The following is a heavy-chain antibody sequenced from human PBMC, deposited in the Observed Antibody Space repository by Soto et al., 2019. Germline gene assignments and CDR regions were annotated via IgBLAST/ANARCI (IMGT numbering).Heavy chain of an antibody. V-gene: IGHV5-10-1*01. Sequence: AALKISGKGTGWNFIEYCIGLVRQVHGKGLEWMGRIDPSDSYTNSSPSFQGHVTISADKSISTAYLQWSSLKASDTAMYYCARLAMVRGVPTYGVDVWGQGTTVTVSS. J-gene: IGHJ6*02. CDR1: GWNFIEYC. CDR2: IDPSDSYT. D-gene: IGHD3-10*01. CDR3: ARLAMVRGVPTYGVDV.